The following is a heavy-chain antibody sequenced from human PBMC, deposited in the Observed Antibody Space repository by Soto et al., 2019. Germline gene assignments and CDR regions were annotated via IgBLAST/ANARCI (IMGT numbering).Heavy chain of an antibody. CDR3: ARVVVVVPAAILVTEYYYYYYMDV. CDR2: IYNSGTT. V-gene: IGHV4-59*12. D-gene: IGHD2-2*02. Sequence: PSETLSLTCTVSGGSIRSYCWTWIRQPPGEGLEWIGCIYNSGTTNYNPSLKSRVAISVDTHKNQFSLKLSSVTAADTAVYYCARVVVVVPAAILVTEYYYYYYMDVWGKGTTVTVSS. CDR1: GGSIRSYC. J-gene: IGHJ6*03.